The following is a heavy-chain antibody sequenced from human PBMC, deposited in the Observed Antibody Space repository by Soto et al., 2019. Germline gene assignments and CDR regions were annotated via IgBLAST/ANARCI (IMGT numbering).Heavy chain of an antibody. Sequence: ASVKVSCKVSGYTLTELSMHWVRQAPGKGLEWMGGFDPEDGETIYAQKFQGRVTMTEDTSTDTAYMELSSLRSEDTAVYYCATASGGNSGYYYYGMDVWAQGTTVTVSS. J-gene: IGHJ6*02. CDR3: ATASGGNSGYYYYGMDV. D-gene: IGHD2-15*01. V-gene: IGHV1-24*01. CDR1: GYTLTELS. CDR2: FDPEDGET.